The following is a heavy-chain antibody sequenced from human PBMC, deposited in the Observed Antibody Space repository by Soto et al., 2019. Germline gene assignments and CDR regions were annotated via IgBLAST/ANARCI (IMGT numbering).Heavy chain of an antibody. CDR1: AFTFRSFS. D-gene: IGHD1-1*01. CDR2: ISLSSSSI. V-gene: IGHV3-48*02. Sequence: EVQLVESGGALVQRGGYLRLSCTASAFTFRSFSMNWVRQAPGRGLEWVSYISLSSSSISYAESVKGRFTTSRDNAKNSLYLQMNSLRDDDTAVYYCARGGWNDLFDKWGQGTLVTVSS. J-gene: IGHJ4*02. CDR3: ARGGWNDLFDK.